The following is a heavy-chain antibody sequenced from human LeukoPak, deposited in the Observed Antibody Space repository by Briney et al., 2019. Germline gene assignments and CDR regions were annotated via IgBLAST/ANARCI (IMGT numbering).Heavy chain of an antibody. D-gene: IGHD3-22*01. J-gene: IGHJ5*02. CDR2: IKQDGSEK. V-gene: IGHV3-7*03. CDR1: GFTFSSYW. CDR3: AKSSRRDYYDSSGPNFDP. Sequence: QSGGSLRLSCAASGFTFSSYWMSWVRQAPGKGLEWVANIKQDGSEKYYVDSVKGRFTISRDNAKNSLYLQMNSLRAEDTAVYYCAKSSRRDYYDSSGPNFDPWGQGTLVTVSS.